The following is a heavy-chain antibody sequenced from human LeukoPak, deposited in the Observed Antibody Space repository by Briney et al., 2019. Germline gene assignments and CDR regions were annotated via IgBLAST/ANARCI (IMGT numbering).Heavy chain of an antibody. CDR2: IYYSGGT. V-gene: IGHV4-39*01. Sequence: PSETLSLTCSVSGGSISSSSYYWGWIRQPPAMGLEWIGSIYYSGGTYDNPSLKSRVTMSVDTSKNQFSLKLNSATAADTAVYYCARLLYDSRGYYYFDYWGQGTLVTVSS. CDR1: GGSISSSSYY. CDR3: ARLLYDSRGYYYFDY. J-gene: IGHJ4*02. D-gene: IGHD3-22*01.